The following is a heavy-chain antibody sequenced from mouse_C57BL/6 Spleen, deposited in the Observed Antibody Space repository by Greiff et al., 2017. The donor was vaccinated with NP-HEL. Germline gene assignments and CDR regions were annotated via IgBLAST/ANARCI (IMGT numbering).Heavy chain of an antibody. V-gene: IGHV1-81*01. Sequence: VQLQQSGAELARPGASVKLSCKASGYTFTSYGISWVKQRTGQGLEWIGEIYPRSGNTYYNEKFKGKATLTADKSSSTAYMELRSLTYEDSAVYFCARGGYYDYPYAMDYWGQGTSVTVSS. CDR3: ARGGYYDYPYAMDY. D-gene: IGHD2-4*01. CDR1: GYTFTSYG. J-gene: IGHJ4*01. CDR2: IYPRSGNT.